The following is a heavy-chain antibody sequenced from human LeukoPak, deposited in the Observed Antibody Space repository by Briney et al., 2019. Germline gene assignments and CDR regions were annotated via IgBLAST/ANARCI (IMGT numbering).Heavy chain of an antibody. CDR1: RGSINNYF. D-gene: IGHD2-15*01. V-gene: IGHV4-4*07. CDR2: IYTSGST. J-gene: IGHJ5*02. Sequence: PSETLSLTCTVSRGSINNYFWSWIRQPAGKGLEWIGRIYTSGSTDYNPSLKSRVTMSVDTSKNHFSLRLSSVTAADTAVYYCARGPHCSGGSCYSGWFDPWGQATLAIVSS. CDR3: ARGPHCSGGSCYSGWFDP.